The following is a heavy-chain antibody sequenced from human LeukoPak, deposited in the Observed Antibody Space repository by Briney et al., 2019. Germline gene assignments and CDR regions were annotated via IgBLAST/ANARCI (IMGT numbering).Heavy chain of an antibody. V-gene: IGHV3-23*01. Sequence: GGSLRFSCAASGFTFSSYAMSWVRQAPGKGLEWVSAISGSGGSTYYADSVKGRFTISRDNSKNTLYLQMNSLRAEDTAVYYCAKSIQLWFLAHEWYYFDYWGQGTLVTVSS. CDR2: ISGSGGST. J-gene: IGHJ4*02. CDR3: AKSIQLWFLAHEWYYFDY. D-gene: IGHD5-18*01. CDR1: GFTFSSYA.